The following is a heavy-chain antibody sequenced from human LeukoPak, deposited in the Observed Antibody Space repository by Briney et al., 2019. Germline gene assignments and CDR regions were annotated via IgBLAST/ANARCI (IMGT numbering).Heavy chain of an antibody. D-gene: IGHD3-3*01. V-gene: IGHV4-38-2*01. Sequence: SETLSLTCAVSGDSITSGHYWGWSRQPPGKGLEWIGSIYHSGKTYYNPSLKSRVTISVDTSKNQFSLKLTSVTAAETAVYYCARMRWYYDFWSGYLDGFDVWGQGTMVTVSS. CDR3: ARMRWYYDFWSGYLDGFDV. CDR2: IYHSGKT. CDR1: GDSITSGHY. J-gene: IGHJ3*01.